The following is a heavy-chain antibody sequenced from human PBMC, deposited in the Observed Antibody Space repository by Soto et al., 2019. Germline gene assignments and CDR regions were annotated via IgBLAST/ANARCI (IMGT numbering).Heavy chain of an antibody. CDR3: ASPLSSTITY. CDR1: GLTFSAYS. D-gene: IGHD2-2*01. V-gene: IGHV3-48*01. Sequence: EVQLVESGGGLVQPGGSLRLSCAASGLTFSAYSMNWVRQAPGKGLEWVSYISSSSSTIYYADSVKGRFTISRDNAKNSLYLQMNSLRAEDTAVYYCASPLSSTITYWGQGTLVTVSS. J-gene: IGHJ4*02. CDR2: ISSSSSTI.